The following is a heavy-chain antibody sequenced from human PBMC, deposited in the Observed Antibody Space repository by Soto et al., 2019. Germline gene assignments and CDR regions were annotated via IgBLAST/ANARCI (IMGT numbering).Heavy chain of an antibody. Sequence: QVQLVQSGPEVKKPGASVKVSCKASGYTFTSFDIPWVLQAPGQGLEWMGWMNPHSLNTGYTQKFQGRAPMTRDTSRTTASMELSSLRSEDTAVYYCARGPFQSVVGGKYYYHIMDVLGIGTTVTVS. CDR2: MNPHSLNT. J-gene: IGHJ6*03. CDR1: GYTFTSFD. V-gene: IGHV1-8*01. CDR3: ARGPFQSVVGGKYYYHIMDV. D-gene: IGHD1-26*01.